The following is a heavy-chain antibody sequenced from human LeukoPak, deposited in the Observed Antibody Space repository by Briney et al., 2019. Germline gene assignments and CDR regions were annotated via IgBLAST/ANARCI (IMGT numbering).Heavy chain of an antibody. D-gene: IGHD6-13*01. CDR2: ISGYNGKT. CDR1: GYIFTSYG. CDR3: AREPAAARFDY. J-gene: IGHJ4*02. Sequence: ASVKASCKASGYIFTSYGISWVRQAPGQGLEWMGWISGYNGKTSYAQELRGRVTMTTDTSTDTAYMELRSLTSDDTAVYYCAREPAAARFDYWGQGTLVTVSS. V-gene: IGHV1-18*01.